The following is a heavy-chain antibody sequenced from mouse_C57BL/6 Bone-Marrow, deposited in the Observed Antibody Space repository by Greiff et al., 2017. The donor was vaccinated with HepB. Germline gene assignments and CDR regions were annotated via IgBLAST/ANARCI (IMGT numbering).Heavy chain of an antibody. CDR2: IYPGSGST. D-gene: IGHD1-1*01. CDR3: ASPNYYGSSFDY. Sequence: QVQLQQPGAELVKPGASVKMSCKASGYTFTSYWITWVKQRPGQGLEWIGDIYPGSGSTNYNEKFKSKATLTVDTSSSTAYMQLSSLTSEDSAVYYCASPNYYGSSFDYGDRGKAITVTA. CDR1: GYTFTSYW. J-gene: IGHJ2*01. V-gene: IGHV1-55*01.